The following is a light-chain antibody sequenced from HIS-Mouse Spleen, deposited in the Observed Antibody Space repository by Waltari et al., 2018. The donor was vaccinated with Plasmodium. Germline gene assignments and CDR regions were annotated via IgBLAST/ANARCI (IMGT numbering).Light chain of an antibody. CDR3: YSTDSSGNHRV. Sequence: SYELTQPPSVSVSPGQTARITCAGDALPKKYPYLYQQKSGQAPVLVIYEDSKRPSGIPERFSGSSSGTIATLTISGAQVEDEADYYCYSTDSSGNHRVFGGGTKLTVL. J-gene: IGLJ3*02. V-gene: IGLV3-10*01. CDR2: EDS. CDR1: ALPKKY.